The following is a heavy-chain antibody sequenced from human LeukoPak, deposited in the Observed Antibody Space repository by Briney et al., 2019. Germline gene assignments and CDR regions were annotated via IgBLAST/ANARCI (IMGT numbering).Heavy chain of an antibody. CDR2: IYTSGST. Sequence: SETLSLTCSVSGSSISSYYWSWIRQPAGKGLEWIGRIYTSGSTNYNPSLKSRVTMSVDTSKNQFSLKLSSVTAADTAVYYCASSSLPFSYYYMDVWGKGTTVTVSS. V-gene: IGHV4-4*07. CDR3: ASSSLPFSYYYMDV. D-gene: IGHD6-6*01. J-gene: IGHJ6*03. CDR1: GSSISSYY.